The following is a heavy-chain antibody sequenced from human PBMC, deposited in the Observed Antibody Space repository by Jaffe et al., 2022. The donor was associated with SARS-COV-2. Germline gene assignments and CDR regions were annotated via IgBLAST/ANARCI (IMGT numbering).Heavy chain of an antibody. V-gene: IGHV3-30*18. D-gene: IGHD4-4*01. CDR3: AKLVEMTTGDDY. Sequence: QVQLVESGGGVVQPGRSLRLSCAVSGFTFSSYGMHWVRQAPGKGLEWVAFISYDGSNKYYTDSVKGRFTISRDDSKNTLFLQMNSLRAEDTAVYYCAKLVEMTTGDDYWGQGTLVTVSS. CDR1: GFTFSSYG. J-gene: IGHJ4*02. CDR2: ISYDGSNK.